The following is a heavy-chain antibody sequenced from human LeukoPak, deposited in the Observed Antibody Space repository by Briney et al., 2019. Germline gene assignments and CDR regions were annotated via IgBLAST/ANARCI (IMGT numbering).Heavy chain of an antibody. J-gene: IGHJ4*02. D-gene: IGHD6-13*01. CDR1: GGSISSSSYY. CDR3: ARGLVLPGY. CDR2: IYYSGST. Sequence: SETLSLTCTVSGGSISSSSYYWGWIRQPPGKGLEWIGSIYYSGSTYYNPSLKSRVTISVDTSKNQFSLKLSSVTAADTAVYYCARGLVLPGYWGQGTLVTVSS. V-gene: IGHV4-39*01.